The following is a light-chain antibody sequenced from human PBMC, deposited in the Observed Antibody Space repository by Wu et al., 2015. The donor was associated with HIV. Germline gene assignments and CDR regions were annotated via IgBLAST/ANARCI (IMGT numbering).Light chain of an antibody. Sequence: IQLTQSPSSLSASVGDRVTLTCRASQDISTALAWYQQKPGKPPNLLIYDASTLEGGVASRFSGSVSGADGTDFTLTISSLQPEDFATYYCQHLGEETFGPGTRVEIK. CDR1: QDISTA. V-gene: IGKV1-13*02. CDR3: QHLGEET. CDR2: DAS. J-gene: IGKJ3*01.